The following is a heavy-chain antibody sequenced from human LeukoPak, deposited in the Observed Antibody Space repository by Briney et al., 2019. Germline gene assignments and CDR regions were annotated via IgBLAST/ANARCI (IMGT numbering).Heavy chain of an antibody. Sequence: GASVKVSCKASGYTFTGYYMHWVRQAPGQGLEWMGWINPNSGGTNYAQKFQGRVTMTRDTSISTAYMELSRLRSDDTAVYYCARAVRDFWSGYWINWFDPWGQGTLVTVSS. CDR3: ARAVRDFWSGYWINWFDP. V-gene: IGHV1-2*02. CDR2: INPNSGGT. CDR1: GYTFTGYY. J-gene: IGHJ5*02. D-gene: IGHD3-3*01.